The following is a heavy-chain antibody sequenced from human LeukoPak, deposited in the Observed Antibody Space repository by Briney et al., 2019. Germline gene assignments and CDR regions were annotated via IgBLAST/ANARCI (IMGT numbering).Heavy chain of an antibody. Sequence: GGSPRLSCAASGFTFSSYAMSWVRQAPGKGLEWVSGISGSGGTTFYADSVKGRFTISRDNSKNTLYLQMNSLRAEDTAVYYCAKHHGDYYYYYGMDVWGQGTTVTVSS. D-gene: IGHD4-17*01. CDR1: GFTFSSYA. V-gene: IGHV3-23*01. CDR3: AKHHGDYYYYYGMDV. J-gene: IGHJ6*02. CDR2: ISGSGGTT.